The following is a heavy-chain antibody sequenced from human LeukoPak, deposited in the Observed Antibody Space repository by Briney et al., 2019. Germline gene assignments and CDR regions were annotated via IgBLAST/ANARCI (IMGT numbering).Heavy chain of an antibody. CDR2: INHSGST. D-gene: IGHD1-14*01. Sequence: SETLSLTCVVYGGSFSGYYWTWIRQSPGKGLEWIGEINHSGSTNFNPSLKSRVTISVDTSKNQFSLTLTSVTAGDTAVYYCARLNKPGWFDPWGQGTLVTVSS. CDR1: GGSFSGYY. CDR3: ARLNKPGWFDP. J-gene: IGHJ5*02. V-gene: IGHV4-34*01.